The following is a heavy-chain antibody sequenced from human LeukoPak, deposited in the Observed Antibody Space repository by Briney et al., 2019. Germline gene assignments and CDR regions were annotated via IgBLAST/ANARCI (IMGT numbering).Heavy chain of an antibody. Sequence: SETLSLTCTVSGYSISSGYYWGWIRQPPGKGLEWIGSIYYSGSTYYNPSLKSRVTISVDTSKNQFSLKLSSVTAADTAVYYCARGSVVVAARLDYWGQGTLVTVSS. V-gene: IGHV4-38-2*02. D-gene: IGHD2-15*01. CDR1: GYSISSGYY. CDR3: ARGSVVVAARLDY. CDR2: IYYSGST. J-gene: IGHJ4*02.